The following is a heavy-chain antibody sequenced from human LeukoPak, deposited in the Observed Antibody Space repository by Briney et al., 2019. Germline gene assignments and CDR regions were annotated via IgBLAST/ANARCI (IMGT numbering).Heavy chain of an antibody. J-gene: IGHJ4*02. CDR1: GGSISSYY. CDR2: IYYSGST. CDR3: AMILSPELRVRGVNSYYFDY. D-gene: IGHD3-10*01. Sequence: SETLSLTCTVSGGSISSYYWSWIRQPPGKGLEWIGYIYYSGSTNYNPSLKSRVTISVDTSKNQFSLKLSSVTAADTAVYYCAMILSPELRVRGVNSYYFDYWGQGTLVTVSS. V-gene: IGHV4-59*08.